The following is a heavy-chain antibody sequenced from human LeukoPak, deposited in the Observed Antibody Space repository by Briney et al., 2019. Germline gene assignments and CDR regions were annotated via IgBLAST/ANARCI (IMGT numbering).Heavy chain of an antibody. Sequence: PGGSLRLSCAASGFTFSSYSMNWVRQAPGKGLEWVSSISSSSSYIYYADSVKGRFTISRDNAKNSLYLQMNSLRAEDTAVYYCARKGYCSGGSCALWVNWFDPWGQGTLVTVSS. CDR1: GFTFSSYS. V-gene: IGHV3-21*01. J-gene: IGHJ5*02. CDR3: ARKGYCSGGSCALWVNWFDP. CDR2: ISSSSSYI. D-gene: IGHD2-15*01.